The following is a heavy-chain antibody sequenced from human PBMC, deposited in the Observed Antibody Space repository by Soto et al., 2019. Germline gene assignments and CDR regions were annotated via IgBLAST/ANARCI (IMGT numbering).Heavy chain of an antibody. CDR2: IRSKAYGGTT. D-gene: IGHD6-6*01. Sequence: PGGSLRLSCTASGFTLGDYAMSWFRQAPGKGLEWVGFIRSKAYGGTTEYAASVKGRFTISRDDSKSIAYLQMNSLKTEDTAVYYCTREYSSSPESDFYMDVWGKGTTVTVSS. CDR3: TREYSSSPESDFYMDV. J-gene: IGHJ6*03. CDR1: GFTLGDYA. V-gene: IGHV3-49*03.